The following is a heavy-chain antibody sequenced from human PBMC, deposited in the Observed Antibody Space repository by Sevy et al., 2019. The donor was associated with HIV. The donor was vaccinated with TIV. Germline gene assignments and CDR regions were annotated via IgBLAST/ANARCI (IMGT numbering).Heavy chain of an antibody. D-gene: IGHD3-22*01. Sequence: GGSLRLSCAASGFTFSSYAMHWVRQAPGKGLEWVAVISYDGSNKYYADSVKGRFTISRDNSRNTLYLQMNSLRAEDTAVYYCARGGYYDSSGYYYDAFDIWGQGTMVTVSS. J-gene: IGHJ3*02. CDR3: ARGGYYDSSGYYYDAFDI. V-gene: IGHV3-30-3*01. CDR2: ISYDGSNK. CDR1: GFTFSSYA.